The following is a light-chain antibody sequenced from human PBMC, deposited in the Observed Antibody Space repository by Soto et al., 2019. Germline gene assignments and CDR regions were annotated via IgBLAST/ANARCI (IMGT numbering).Light chain of an antibody. CDR2: GAS. CDR1: QSVSSN. CDR3: QQYNNWPQLP. J-gene: IGKJ4*01. Sequence: EIVMTQSPATLSVSPGERATLSCRASQSVSSNLAWYQQKPGQAPRLLIYGASTRATGIPARFSGSGSGTEFTLTISSLQSEDFAVYYCQQYNNWPQLPFGGGTKVDI. V-gene: IGKV3-15*01.